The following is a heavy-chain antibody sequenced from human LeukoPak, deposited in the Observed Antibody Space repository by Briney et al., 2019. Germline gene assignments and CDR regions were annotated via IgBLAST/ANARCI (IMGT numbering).Heavy chain of an antibody. J-gene: IGHJ6*02. CDR2: INHSGST. Sequence: SEILSLTCAVYGGSFSGYYWSWIRQPPGKGLEWIGEINHSGSTNYNPSLKSRVTISVDTSKNQFSLKLSSVTAADTAVYYCARGPPRTAYYYYGMDVWGQGTTVTVSS. D-gene: IGHD1/OR15-1a*01. V-gene: IGHV4-34*01. CDR1: GGSFSGYY. CDR3: ARGPPRTAYYYYGMDV.